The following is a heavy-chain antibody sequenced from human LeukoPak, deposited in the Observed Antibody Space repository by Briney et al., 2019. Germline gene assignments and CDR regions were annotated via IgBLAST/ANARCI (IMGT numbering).Heavy chain of an antibody. Sequence: PGGSLRLSCAASGFTFSSYAMSGVRQAPGKGLEWVSVISGSGGTTYYAASVRGRFTIPRDNSKNTLYLQMNSLRADDTAVYYCAKDDYSDYSPDYWGQGTLVIVSS. CDR2: ISGSGGTT. V-gene: IGHV3-23*01. CDR1: GFTFSSYA. J-gene: IGHJ4*02. D-gene: IGHD4-11*01. CDR3: AKDDYSDYSPDY.